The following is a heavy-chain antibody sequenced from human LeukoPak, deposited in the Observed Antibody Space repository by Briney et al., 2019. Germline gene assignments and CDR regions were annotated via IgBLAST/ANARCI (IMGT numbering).Heavy chain of an antibody. CDR2: ISGSSGST. Sequence: GGSLRLSCVASGFTFSTYAMTWVRQAPGKGLEWVTAISGSSGSTYYADSVKGRFTISRDNSKNTLYLQMNSLRAEDTALYYCAKGYWNPGYWGQGTLVTVSS. V-gene: IGHV3-23*01. D-gene: IGHD1-1*01. CDR1: GFTFSTYA. J-gene: IGHJ4*02. CDR3: AKGYWNPGY.